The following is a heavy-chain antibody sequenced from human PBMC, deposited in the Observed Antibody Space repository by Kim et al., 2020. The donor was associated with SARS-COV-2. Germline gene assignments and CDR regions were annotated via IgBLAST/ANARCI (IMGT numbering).Heavy chain of an antibody. D-gene: IGHD6-19*01. V-gene: IGHV3-30*18. CDR3: AKDAMQWLEQGNWFDP. J-gene: IGHJ5*02. CDR1: GFTFSSYG. CDR2: ISYDGSNK. Sequence: GGSLRLSCAASGFTFSSYGMHWVRQAPGKGLEWVAVISYDGSNKYYADSVKGRFTISRDNSKNTLYLQMNSLRAEDTAVYYCAKDAMQWLEQGNWFDPWGQGTLVTVSP.